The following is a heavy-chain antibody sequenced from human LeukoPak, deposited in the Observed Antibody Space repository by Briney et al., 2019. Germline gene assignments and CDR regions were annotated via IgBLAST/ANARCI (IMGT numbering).Heavy chain of an antibody. CDR2: IYYSGST. CDR3: ARTQSQSGSYRYYFAY. V-gene: IGHV4-59*01. J-gene: IGHJ4*02. CDR1: GGSISSYY. D-gene: IGHD1-26*01. Sequence: SETLSLTCTVSGGSISSYYWSWIRQPPGKGLEWIGYIYYSGSTNYNPSLKSRVTISVDTSKNQFSLKLSSVTAADTAVYYCARTQSQSGSYRYYFAYWGRGTLVTVSS.